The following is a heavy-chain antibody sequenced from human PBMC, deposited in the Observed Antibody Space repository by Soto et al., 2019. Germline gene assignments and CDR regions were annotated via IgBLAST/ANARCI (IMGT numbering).Heavy chain of an antibody. V-gene: IGHV3-30*18. CDR2: ILYDGSDK. CDR3: AKAGGGLGDFVHH. D-gene: IGHD3-16*01. CDR1: GFPFGSYG. Sequence: QVQLVESGGGVVQSGRSLRLSCAASGFPFGSYGMHWVRQAPGKGLEWVAGILYDGSDKYYADSVKGRFTISRENSKNTLYLQMSSLSTEDSAFYYCAKAGGGLGDFVHHWGQGTPVTVSS. J-gene: IGHJ4*02.